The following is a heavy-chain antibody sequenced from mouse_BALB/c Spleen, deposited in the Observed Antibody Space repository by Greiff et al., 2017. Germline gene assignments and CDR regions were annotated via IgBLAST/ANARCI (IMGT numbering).Heavy chain of an antibody. V-gene: IGHV1S56*01. J-gene: IGHJ4*01. Sequence: QVQLQQSGPELVKPGASVKMSCKASGYTFTSYYIHWVKQRPGQGLEWIGWIYPGDGSTKYNEKFKGKTTLTADKSSSTAYMLLSSLTSEDSAIYFCARGDSYAMDYWGQGTSVTVSS. CDR3: ARGDSYAMDY. CDR2: IYPGDGST. CDR1: GYTFTSYY.